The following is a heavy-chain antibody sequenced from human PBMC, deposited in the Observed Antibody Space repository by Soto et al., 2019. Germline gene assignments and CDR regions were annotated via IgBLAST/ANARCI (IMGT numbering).Heavy chain of an antibody. CDR1: GFTFSNAW. J-gene: IGHJ4*02. CDR2: IKSKTDGGTT. V-gene: IGHV3-15*07. D-gene: IGHD3-22*01. CDR3: TTDPVTMIVVVPSSG. Sequence: GGSLTLSCAASGFTFSNAWMNWVRQAPGKGLEWVGRIKSKTDGGTTDYAAPVKGRFTISRDDSKNTLYLQMNSLKTEDTAVYYCTTDPVTMIVVVPSSGWGQGTLVTV.